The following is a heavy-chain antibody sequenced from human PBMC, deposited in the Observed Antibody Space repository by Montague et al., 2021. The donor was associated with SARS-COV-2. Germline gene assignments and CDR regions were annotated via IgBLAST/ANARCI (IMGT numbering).Heavy chain of an antibody. V-gene: IGHV4-59*01. CDR2: IYYTGST. Sequence: SETLSLTCSVSGGSMINNYWSWIRQPPGKGLEWMGYIYYTGSTDYNPSLGGGATLSIDTSKNEFSLKLTSVTAADTAVYYCARGGGRLQYSYYYGMDVWGQGTTVTVSS. J-gene: IGHJ6*02. CDR3: ARGGGRLQYSYYYGMDV. D-gene: IGHD5-12*01. CDR1: GGSMINNY.